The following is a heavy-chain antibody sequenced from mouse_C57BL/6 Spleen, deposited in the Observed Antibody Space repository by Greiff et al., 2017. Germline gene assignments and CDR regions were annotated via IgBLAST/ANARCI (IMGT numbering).Heavy chain of an antibody. CDR1: GFTFSDYY. CDR2: INYDGSST. Sequence: EVKLVESEGGLVQPGSSMKLSCTASGFTFSDYYMAWVRQVPEKGLEWVANINYDGSSTYYLDSLKSRFIISRDNAKNIQYLQMSSLKSEDTATYYCARENYDYDDDGYYFDYWGQGTTLTDSS. J-gene: IGHJ2*01. D-gene: IGHD2-4*01. V-gene: IGHV5-16*01. CDR3: ARENYDYDDDGYYFDY.